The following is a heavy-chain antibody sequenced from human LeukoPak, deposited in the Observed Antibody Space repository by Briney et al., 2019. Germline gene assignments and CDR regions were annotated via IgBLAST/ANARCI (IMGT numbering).Heavy chain of an antibody. CDR2: INWNGGST. D-gene: IGHD6-19*01. Sequence: PGGSLRLSCAASGFNFDDHGMSWVRQVPGKGLEWVSGINWNGGSTGYADSVKGRFTISRDNAKNSLYLQMNSLRAEDTALYYCAAGDRNGWYFDYWGQGTLVTVSS. CDR3: AAGDRNGWYFDY. V-gene: IGHV3-20*04. J-gene: IGHJ4*02. CDR1: GFNFDDHG.